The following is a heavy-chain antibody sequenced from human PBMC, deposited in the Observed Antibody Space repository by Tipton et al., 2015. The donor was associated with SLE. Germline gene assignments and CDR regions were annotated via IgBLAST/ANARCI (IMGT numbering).Heavy chain of an antibody. CDR3: ATDALTGQQLVHFDY. V-gene: IGHV4-34*01. Sequence: TLSLTCAVYGGPFSSYYWSWIRQPPGKGLEWIGEINHSGSTNYNPSLKRRVTISVDTSKNQFSLKLSSVTAADTAVYYCATDALTGQQLVHFDYWGQGTLVTVSP. D-gene: IGHD6-13*01. CDR2: INHSGST. J-gene: IGHJ4*02. CDR1: GGPFSSYY.